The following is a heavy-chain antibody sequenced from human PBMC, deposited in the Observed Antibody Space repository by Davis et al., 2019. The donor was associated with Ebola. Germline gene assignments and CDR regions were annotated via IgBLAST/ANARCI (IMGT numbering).Heavy chain of an antibody. D-gene: IGHD1-7*01. CDR2: IRSKANSYAT. V-gene: IGHV3-73*01. CDR3: ARGLYNWNYFGNYYYYYGMDV. Sequence: GESLKISCAASGFTFSGSAMHWVRQASGKGLEWVGRIRSKANSYATAYAASVKGRFTISRDDSKNTAYLQMNSLKTEDTAVYYCARGLYNWNYFGNYYYYYGMDVWGQGTTVTVSS. J-gene: IGHJ6*02. CDR1: GFTFSGSA.